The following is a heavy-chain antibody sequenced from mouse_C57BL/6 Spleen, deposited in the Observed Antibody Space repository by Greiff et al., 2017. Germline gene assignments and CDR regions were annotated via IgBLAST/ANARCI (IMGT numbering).Heavy chain of an antibody. D-gene: IGHD3-2*02. V-gene: IGHV1-52*01. CDR1: GYTFTSYW. CDR2: IDPSDSEN. J-gene: IGHJ2*01. Sequence: VQLQQPGAELVRPGSSVKLSCKASGYTFTSYWMHWVKQRPRQGLEWIGNIDPSDSENHYNQKFKDKATLTVDKYSRTAYMQLSSLTSDDSAVYYCARRYSSVYVFFDYWGQGTTLTVSS. CDR3: ARRYSSVYVFFDY.